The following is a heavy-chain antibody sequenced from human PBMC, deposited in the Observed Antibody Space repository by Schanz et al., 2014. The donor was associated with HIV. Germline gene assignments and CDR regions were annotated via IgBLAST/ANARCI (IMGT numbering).Heavy chain of an antibody. Sequence: EVQLLESGGGLVQPGGSLRLSCTASGLPFSTYAMSWVRQAPGKGLEWVSSISSGSSYIYYADSVKGRFTISRDNAKRARETHKTHAAPGKGRFTISRDNAKNSLYLQMNSLRPEDTAVYYCARETSGFSTSWPPRYHYYGMDVWGPGTSVTVSS. CDR2: ISSGSSYI. CDR3: RDNAKNSLYLQMNSLRPEDTAVYYCARETSGFSTSWPPRYHYYGMDV. V-gene: IGHV3-21*01. D-gene: IGHD1-1*01. CDR1: GLPFSTYA. J-gene: IGHJ6*02.